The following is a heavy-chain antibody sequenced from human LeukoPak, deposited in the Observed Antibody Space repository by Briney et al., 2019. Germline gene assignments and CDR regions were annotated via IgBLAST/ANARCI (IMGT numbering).Heavy chain of an antibody. V-gene: IGHV1-69*04. D-gene: IGHD6-13*01. CDR1: GGTFSSYA. CDR3: ARERIAAADINWFDP. Sequence: ASVKVSCKASGGTFSSYAISWVRQAPGQGLEWMGRIIPILGIAHYAQKFQGRVTITADTSTSTAYMELSSLRSEDTAVYYCARERIAAADINWFDPWGQGTLVTVSS. J-gene: IGHJ5*02. CDR2: IIPILGIA.